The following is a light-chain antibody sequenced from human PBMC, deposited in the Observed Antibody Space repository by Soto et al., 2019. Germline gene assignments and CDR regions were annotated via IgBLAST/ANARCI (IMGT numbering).Light chain of an antibody. CDR1: QSVSSN. Sequence: EIVMTQSPATLSVSPGERATLSCRASQSVSSNLAWYQQKPGQAPRLLIYGASTRATGIPARFSGSGSGTEFTLTISSLQSEDFAVYYCQQYNNWPPSRWTFGQGTKVDIK. CDR2: GAS. J-gene: IGKJ1*01. CDR3: QQYNNWPPSRWT. V-gene: IGKV3-15*01.